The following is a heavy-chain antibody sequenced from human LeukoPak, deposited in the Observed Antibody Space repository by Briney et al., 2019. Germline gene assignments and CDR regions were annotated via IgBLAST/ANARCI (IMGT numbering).Heavy chain of an antibody. CDR2: INHSGST. J-gene: IGHJ4*02. CDR1: GGSFSGYY. D-gene: IGHD3-3*01. V-gene: IGHV4-34*01. CDR3: ARASSLYDFWSGYRTPLDY. Sequence: SETLSLTCAVYGGSFSGYYWSWIRQPPGKGLEWIGEINHSGSTNYNPSLKSRVTISVDTSKNQFSLKLSSVTAADTAVYYRARASSLYDFWSGYRTPLDYWGQGTLVTVSS.